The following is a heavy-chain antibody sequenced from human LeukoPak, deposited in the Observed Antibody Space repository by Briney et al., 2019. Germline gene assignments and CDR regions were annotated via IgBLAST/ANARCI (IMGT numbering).Heavy chain of an antibody. CDR3: ARDGKGDFWSGYYSYYYYYMDV. CDR2: IYTSGST. CDR1: GGSISSYY. V-gene: IGHV4-4*07. J-gene: IGHJ6*03. Sequence: PSETLSLTCTVSGGSISSYYWSWIRQPAGKGLEWIGRIYTSGSTNYNPSLKSRVTMSVDTSKNQFSLKLSSVTAADTAVYYCARDGKGDFWSGYYSYYYYYMDVWGKGTTVTVSS. D-gene: IGHD3-3*01.